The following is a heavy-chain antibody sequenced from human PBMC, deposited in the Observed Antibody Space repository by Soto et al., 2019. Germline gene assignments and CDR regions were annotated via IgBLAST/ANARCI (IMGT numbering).Heavy chain of an antibody. CDR3: ATDRALGATLGAIDF. J-gene: IGHJ4*02. CDR2: ISYDGTYR. Sequence: QAQLVESGGGVVQPGRSLRLSCAASGFTFSNIAMHWVRQAPGKGLEWVAAISYDGTYRPYADFARGRFTISRDNFQKTLYLQMNSLITEDTALYYCATDRALGATLGAIDFWGQGTLVTVSS. D-gene: IGHD1-26*01. V-gene: IGHV3-30-3*01. CDR1: GFTFSNIA.